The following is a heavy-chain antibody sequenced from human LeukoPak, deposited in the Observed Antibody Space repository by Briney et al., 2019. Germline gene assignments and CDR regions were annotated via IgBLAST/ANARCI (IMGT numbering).Heavy chain of an antibody. V-gene: IGHV1-2*02. J-gene: IGHJ4*02. Sequence: APAQGSHQSSRYNLSDYHIERVRQAPWAPHEWKEWINPNSGGTNYAQKFQGRVTMTRDTSISTSYMELSGLRYDDTAVYYCATTQYYYGSTGSYYDYWGQGTLATVSS. CDR2: INPNSGGT. CDR1: RYNLSDYH. D-gene: IGHD3-10*01. CDR3: ATTQYYYGSTGSYYDY.